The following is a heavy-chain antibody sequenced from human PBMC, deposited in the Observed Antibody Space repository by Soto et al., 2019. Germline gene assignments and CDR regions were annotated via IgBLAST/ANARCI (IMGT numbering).Heavy chain of an antibody. V-gene: IGHV1-69*01. CDR2: TIPMFATA. CDR1: GGSFSNYI. D-gene: IGHD6-19*01. CDR3: ARGLFGQQWLVGFDT. J-gene: IGHJ4*02. Sequence: QVHLVQSGAEVKKPGSSVKVSCKASGGSFSNYIFAWVRQAPGQGLEWMGGTIPMFATAQYAQKLQGRVTITADEYTSTVYMDLTSLTSDDTAVYYCARGLFGQQWLVGFDTWGQGTLVNVSS.